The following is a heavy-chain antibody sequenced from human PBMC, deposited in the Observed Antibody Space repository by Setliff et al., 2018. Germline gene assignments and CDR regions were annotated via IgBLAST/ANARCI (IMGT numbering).Heavy chain of an antibody. CDR3: ASWGSGSYYPPHY. CDR1: GGSISSGDYY. V-gene: IGHV4-30-4*08. CDR2: IYSSGST. D-gene: IGHD1-26*01. Sequence: TLSLTCTVSGGSISSGDYYWSWIRQPPGKGLEWIGYIYSSGSTYYNPSLKSRVSISVDTSKNQFSLKLSSVTAADTAVYYCASWGSGSYYPPHYWGQGTLVTVSS. J-gene: IGHJ4*02.